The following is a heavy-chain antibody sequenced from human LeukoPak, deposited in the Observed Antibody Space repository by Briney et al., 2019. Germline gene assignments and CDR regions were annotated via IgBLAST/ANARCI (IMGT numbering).Heavy chain of an antibody. CDR2: ISGSGGST. J-gene: IGHJ6*03. V-gene: IGHV3-23*01. CDR1: GFTFSSYA. D-gene: IGHD2-15*01. CDR3: ARVSGGPNYYYYMDV. Sequence: GGSLRLSCAASGFTFSSYAMSWVRQAPGKGLEWVSAISGSGGSTYYADSVKGRFTISRDNSKNTLYLQMNSLRAEDTAVYYCARVSGGPNYYYYMDVWGKGTTVTVSS.